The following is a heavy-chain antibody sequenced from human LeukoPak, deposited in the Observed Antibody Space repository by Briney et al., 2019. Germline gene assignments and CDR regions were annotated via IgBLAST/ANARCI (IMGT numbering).Heavy chain of an antibody. CDR2: IKSKADAGTT. Sequence: GGSLRLSCAASGFTFSNAWMTWVRQAPGKGLERVGRIKSKADAGTTDYAAPVKGRFTISRDDSKNTLYLQMNNLKTEDTAVYYCATDGGSTGYYGRSDYWGQGTLVTVSS. D-gene: IGHD3-22*01. V-gene: IGHV3-15*01. J-gene: IGHJ4*02. CDR3: ATDGGSTGYYGRSDY. CDR1: GFTFSNAW.